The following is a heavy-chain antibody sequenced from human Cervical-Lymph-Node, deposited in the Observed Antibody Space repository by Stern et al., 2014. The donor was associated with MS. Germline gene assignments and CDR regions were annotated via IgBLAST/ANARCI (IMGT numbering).Heavy chain of an antibody. J-gene: IGHJ4*02. D-gene: IGHD3/OR15-3a*01. CDR3: ARDYEDTSMLFDH. V-gene: IGHV3-30*03. CDR1: GFTFSSYG. CDR2: ISYDGNHK. Sequence: VQLVESGGAVVQPGRSLRLSCAASGFTFSSYGMHWVRQAPGQGLEWVTDISYDGNHKYYAASVKGRFTISRDNSKNTLHLQMNSVTPDDTAIYYCARDYEDTSMLFDHWGQGTLVTVSS.